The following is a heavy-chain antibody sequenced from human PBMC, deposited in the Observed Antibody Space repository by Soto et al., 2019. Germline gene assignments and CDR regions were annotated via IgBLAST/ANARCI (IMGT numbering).Heavy chain of an antibody. J-gene: IGHJ4*02. D-gene: IGHD1-26*01. CDR2: ISYDGSNT. CDR3: AQEGGLGASYYISHSSYFAY. V-gene: IGHV3-30*18. Sequence: QVQLVESGGGVVQPGRSLRLSCVASGFTFSSYGMHWVRQAPGKGLEWVAIISYDGSNTYYADSVKGRFTISRDNSKNTLYLLMNSLRAENTSAYHGAQEGGLGASYYISHSSYFAYWGQGTLVTVSS. CDR1: GFTFSSYG.